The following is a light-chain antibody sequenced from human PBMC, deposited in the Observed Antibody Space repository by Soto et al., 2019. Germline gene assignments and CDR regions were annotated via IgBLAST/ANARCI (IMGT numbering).Light chain of an antibody. CDR2: DAS. CDR1: QSVTTY. CDR3: QQRRTWPQQT. J-gene: IGKJ1*01. V-gene: IGKV3-11*01. Sequence: EIVLTQSPATLSLSPGAVATLSCRASQSVTTYLAWYQHKPGQAPRLLISDASDRAAGVPGRFNGTGSGTDFTLTIGGLEPEDSAVYYCQQRRTWPQQTFGRGTKVEI.